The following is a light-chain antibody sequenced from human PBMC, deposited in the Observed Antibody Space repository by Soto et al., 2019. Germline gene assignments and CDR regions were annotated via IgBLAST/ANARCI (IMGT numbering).Light chain of an antibody. J-gene: IGLJ2*01. CDR2: EVS. CDR3: NSYTSSSTSSVI. V-gene: IGLV2-14*01. Sequence: QSALTQPASVSGSPGQSITISCTGTGSDVGDYNYVSWYQQHPGKAPKLMIYEVSNRPSGVSNRFSGSKSGNTASLTISGLQAEDEADYYCNSYTSSSTSSVIFGGGTKLTVL. CDR1: GSDVGDYNY.